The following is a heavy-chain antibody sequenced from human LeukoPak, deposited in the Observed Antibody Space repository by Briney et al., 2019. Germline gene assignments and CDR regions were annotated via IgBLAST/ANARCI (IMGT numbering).Heavy chain of an antibody. CDR1: GFTFSSYG. J-gene: IGHJ4*02. Sequence: GGSLRLSCAASGFTFSSYGMHWVRQAPGKGLEWVAFIRYDGSNKYYAASVKGRFTISRDNSKNTLYLQMNSLRADDTAVYYCAKVTLRGGFDYWGQGTLVTVSS. CDR2: IRYDGSNK. CDR3: AKVTLRGGFDY. D-gene: IGHD3-10*01. V-gene: IGHV3-30*02.